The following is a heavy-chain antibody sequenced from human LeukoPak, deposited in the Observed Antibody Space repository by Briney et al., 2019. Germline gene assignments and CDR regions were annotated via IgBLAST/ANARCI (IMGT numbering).Heavy chain of an antibody. J-gene: IGHJ4*02. CDR2: INHSGST. D-gene: IGHD4-17*01. Sequence: SETLSLTCAVYGGSFSGYYWSWIRQPPGMGLEWIGEINHSGSTNYNPSLKSRVTISVDTSKNQFSLKLSSVTAADTAVYYCARIRGSTSLLYGDYVYYFDYWGQGTLVTVSS. CDR3: ARIRGSTSLLYGDYVYYFDY. CDR1: GGSFSGYY. V-gene: IGHV4-34*01.